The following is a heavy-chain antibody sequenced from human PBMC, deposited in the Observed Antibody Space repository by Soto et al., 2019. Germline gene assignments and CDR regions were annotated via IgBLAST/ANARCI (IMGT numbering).Heavy chain of an antibody. CDR2: IYPGDSDT. D-gene: IGHD6-6*01. J-gene: IGHJ4*02. Sequence: GESLKISCKGSGYSFTSYWIGWVRQMPGKGLEWMGIIYPGDSDTRYGPSFQGQVTISADKSISTAYLQWSSLKASDTAMYYCGVGQLGDKRPGSNFDSWGQGTLVTVSS. V-gene: IGHV5-51*01. CDR3: GVGQLGDKRPGSNFDS. CDR1: GYSFTSYW.